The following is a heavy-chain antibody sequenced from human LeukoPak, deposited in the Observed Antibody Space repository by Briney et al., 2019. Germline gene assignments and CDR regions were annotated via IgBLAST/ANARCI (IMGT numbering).Heavy chain of an antibody. CDR3: ARDLRDSSGIDAFDI. Sequence: PGGSLRLSCAASGFTVSSNYMSWVRQAPGKGLEWVSVIYSGGSTYYADSVKGRFTISRDNSKNTLYLQMNSLRAEDTAVYYCARDLRDSSGIDAFDIWGQGTMVTVSS. J-gene: IGHJ3*02. CDR1: GFTVSSNY. CDR2: IYSGGST. V-gene: IGHV3-53*01. D-gene: IGHD3-22*01.